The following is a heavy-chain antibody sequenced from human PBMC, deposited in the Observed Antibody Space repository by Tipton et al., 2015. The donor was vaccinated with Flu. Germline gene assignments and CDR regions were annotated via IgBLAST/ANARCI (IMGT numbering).Heavy chain of an antibody. D-gene: IGHD3-10*01. J-gene: IGHJ3*02. CDR2: ISSSGSTI. CDR3: ARDRPPLLWFGELSPKHAFDI. CDR1: GFTFSSYE. Sequence: SLRLSCAASGFTFSSYEMNWVRQAPGKGLEWVSYISSSGSTIYYADSVKGRFTISRDNAKNSLYLQMNSLRAEDTAVYYCARDRPPLLWFGELSPKHAFDIWGQGTMVTVSS. V-gene: IGHV3-48*03.